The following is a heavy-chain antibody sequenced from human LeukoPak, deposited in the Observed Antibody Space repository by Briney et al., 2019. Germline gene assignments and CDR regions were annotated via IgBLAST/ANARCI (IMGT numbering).Heavy chain of an antibody. V-gene: IGHV1-2*02. J-gene: IGHJ6*03. CDR2: INPNSGGI. CDR1: GYTFTGYY. Sequence: ASVKVSCKASGYTFTGYYMHWVRQAPGQGLEWMGWINPNSGGINYAQKVQGRVTMTRDTSISTAYMELSRLRSDDTAVYYCARTTSYSSSSTLYYYYYYYMDVWGKGTTVTVSS. D-gene: IGHD6-6*01. CDR3: ARTTSYSSSSTLYYYYYYYMDV.